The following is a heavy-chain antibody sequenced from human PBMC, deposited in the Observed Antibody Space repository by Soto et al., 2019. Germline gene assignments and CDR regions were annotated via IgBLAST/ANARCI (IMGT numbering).Heavy chain of an antibody. CDR2: IRSKTNNYAT. Sequence: GGSLRLSCGASGFVFSDSAIHWVRQASGKGLEWVGRIRSKTNNYATAFAASVKSRFTISRDDSKNTAYLQMNSLKTEDTAVYYCTRNPSRSSRGYWVQGTLVTVSS. V-gene: IGHV3-73*01. CDR1: GFVFSDSA. CDR3: TRNPSRSSRGY. J-gene: IGHJ4*02. D-gene: IGHD2-2*01.